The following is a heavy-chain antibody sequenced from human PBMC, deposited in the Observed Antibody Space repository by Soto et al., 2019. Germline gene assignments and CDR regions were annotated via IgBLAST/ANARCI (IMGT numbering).Heavy chain of an antibody. V-gene: IGHV4-31*03. CDR3: ARGDSSGYLPDYGMDV. Sequence: QVQLQESGPGLVKPSQTLSLTCTVSGGSISSGGYYWSWIRQHPGKGLEWIGYIYYSGSTYYNPSLKSRVTISVDTSKNQFYLKLSSVTAADTAVYYCARGDSSGYLPDYGMDVWGQGTTVTVSS. J-gene: IGHJ6*02. CDR2: IYYSGST. D-gene: IGHD3-22*01. CDR1: GGSISSGGYY.